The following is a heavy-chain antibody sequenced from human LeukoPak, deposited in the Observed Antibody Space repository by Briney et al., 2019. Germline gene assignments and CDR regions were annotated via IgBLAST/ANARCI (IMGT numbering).Heavy chain of an antibody. CDR2: IYYSGST. V-gene: IGHV4-39*01. CDR3: ARHLDPDTAMVGFDY. D-gene: IGHD5-18*01. CDR1: GGSISSGSYY. Sequence: SETLSLTCTVSGGSISSGSYYWGWIRQPPGKGLEWIGSIYYSGSTYYNPSLKSRVTISVDTSKNQFSLKLSSVTAADTAVYYCARHLDPDTAMVGFDYWGQGTLVTVSS. J-gene: IGHJ4*02.